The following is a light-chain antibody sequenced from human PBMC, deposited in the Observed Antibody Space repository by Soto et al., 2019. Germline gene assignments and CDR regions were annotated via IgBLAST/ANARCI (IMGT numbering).Light chain of an antibody. J-gene: IGKJ2*01. V-gene: IGKV1-6*01. Sequence: AIQMTQSPSSLSASVGDRVTITCRASQGIRNDLDWYQQKPGKAPKLLIYAASSLQSGVSSRFSGSGSGTDFTLTISSLQPEDFATYYCLQDYYYPYTFGQGTKLEIK. CDR3: LQDYYYPYT. CDR1: QGIRND. CDR2: AAS.